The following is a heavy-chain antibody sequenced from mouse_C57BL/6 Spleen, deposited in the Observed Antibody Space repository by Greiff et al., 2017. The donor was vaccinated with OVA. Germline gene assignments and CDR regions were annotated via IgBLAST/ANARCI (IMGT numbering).Heavy chain of an antibody. CDR1: GYTFTSYW. CDR2: LYPGSGSP. J-gene: IGHJ3*01. CDR3: ARAGDGYYEFAD. Sequence: QVQLQQPGAELVKPGASVKLSCKASGYTFTSYWITWVKQRPGHGLAWIGDLYPGSGSPNYNEQFKSQATLTVDTSSSTAYMQLSSLTSEDSAVEYCARAGDGYYEFADWGQGTLGTVAA. D-gene: IGHD2-3*01. V-gene: IGHV1-55*01.